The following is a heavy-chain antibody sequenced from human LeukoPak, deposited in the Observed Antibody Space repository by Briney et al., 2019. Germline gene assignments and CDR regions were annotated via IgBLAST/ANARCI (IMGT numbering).Heavy chain of an antibody. CDR1: GFTFSSYA. J-gene: IGHJ3*02. CDR2: ISYDGSNK. V-gene: IGHV3-30-3*01. CDR3: ARVLITMIVVDPEGAFDI. Sequence: PGGSLRLSCAASGFTFSSYAMHWVRQAPGKGLEWVAVISYDGSNKYYADSVKGRFTISRDNSKNTLYLQMNSLRAEDTAVYYCARVLITMIVVDPEGAFDIWGQGTMVTVSS. D-gene: IGHD3-22*01.